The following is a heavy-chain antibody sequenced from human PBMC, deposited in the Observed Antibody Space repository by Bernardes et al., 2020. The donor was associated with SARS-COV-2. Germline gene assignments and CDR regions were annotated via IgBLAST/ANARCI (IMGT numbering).Heavy chain of an antibody. Sequence: SETLSLTCAVYGGSFSGYYWSWIRQPPGKGLEWIGEINHSGSTNYNPSLKSRVTISVDTSKNQFSLKLSSVTAADTAVYYCARGPANPTGYWGQGTLVPVSS. J-gene: IGHJ4*02. CDR3: ARGPANPTGY. CDR1: GGSFSGYY. V-gene: IGHV4-34*01. CDR2: INHSGST.